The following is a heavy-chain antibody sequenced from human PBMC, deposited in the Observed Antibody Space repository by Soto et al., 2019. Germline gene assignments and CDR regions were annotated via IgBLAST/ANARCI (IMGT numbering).Heavy chain of an antibody. V-gene: IGHV3-21*04. CDR2: ISSSANDI. Sequence: SGGTLRLSCAASGFSFTRDSMNWVRQAPGKGLAWVPSISSSANDICSADSMKGRFTVSIHNAKNSVYLEMTSPSAEDTALSYCARESEDLTAHFDYCGRVSLVTVS. CDR3: ARESEDLTAHFDY. J-gene: IGHJ4*02. CDR1: GFSFTRDS.